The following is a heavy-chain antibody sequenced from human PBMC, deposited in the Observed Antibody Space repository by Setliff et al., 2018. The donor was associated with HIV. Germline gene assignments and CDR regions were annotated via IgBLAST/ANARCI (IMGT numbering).Heavy chain of an antibody. J-gene: IGHJ6*03. V-gene: IGHV4-59*08. CDR3: ARRRSPPSGFYSKYYMDV. CDR1: GGSFSEHY. CDR2: ISYSGST. Sequence: ASETLSLTCAVYGGSFSEHYWSWIRQPPGKGLEWIGSISYSGSTNYNPSLKSRVTISVDTSKHQFSLKLTSVTAADTAVYYCARRRSPPSGFYSKYYMDVWGKGTTVTVSS. D-gene: IGHD3-22*01.